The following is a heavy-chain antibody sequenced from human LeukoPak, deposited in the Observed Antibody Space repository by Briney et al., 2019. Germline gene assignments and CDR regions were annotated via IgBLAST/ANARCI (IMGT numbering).Heavy chain of an antibody. D-gene: IGHD2-2*01. CDR1: GFTFDDYA. Sequence: GGSPRPSCAASGFTFDDYAMHWVRQAPGKGLEWVSGISWVSGSIGYADSVKGRFTISRDNAKNPLYLQMNSLRAEDTALYYCAKSLVVVPAGPTFDYWGQGTLVTVSS. CDR2: ISWVSGSI. J-gene: IGHJ4*02. V-gene: IGHV3-9*01. CDR3: AKSLVVVPAGPTFDY.